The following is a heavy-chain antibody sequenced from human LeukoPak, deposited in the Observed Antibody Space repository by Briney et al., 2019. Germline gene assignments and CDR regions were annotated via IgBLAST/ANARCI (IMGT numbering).Heavy chain of an antibody. Sequence: GGSLRLSCVASGFTFRSYGIHWVRQAPGKGLEWLAFIWYDEITKNYADSVKGRFTISRDNSKNTLYVQLNSLRPDNTAVYYCAKDSSDYYFDYWGQGTLVTVSS. CDR2: IWYDEITK. CDR1: GFTFRSYG. J-gene: IGHJ4*02. V-gene: IGHV3-30*02. CDR3: AKDSSDYYFDY. D-gene: IGHD3-22*01.